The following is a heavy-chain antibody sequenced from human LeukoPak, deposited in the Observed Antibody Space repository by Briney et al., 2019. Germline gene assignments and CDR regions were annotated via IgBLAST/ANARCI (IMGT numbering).Heavy chain of an antibody. Sequence: PGGSLRLSCAASGFTFSSYAMSWVRQAPGKGLEWVSAIGGSGGSTYYADSVKGRFTISRDDSKNTLYLQMNSLRAEDTAVYYCAKGYLTAMVTRYDYWGQGTLVTVSS. V-gene: IGHV3-23*01. CDR2: IGGSGGST. CDR3: AKGYLTAMVTRYDY. D-gene: IGHD5-18*01. CDR1: GFTFSSYA. J-gene: IGHJ4*02.